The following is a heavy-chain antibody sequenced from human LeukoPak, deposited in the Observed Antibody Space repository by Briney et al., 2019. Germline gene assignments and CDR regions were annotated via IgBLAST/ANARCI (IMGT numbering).Heavy chain of an antibody. CDR3: ARGGISHY. CDR2: INHSGST. Sequence: KPSETLSLTCAVYGGSFSGYYWSWIRQPPGKGLEWIGEINHSGSTNYNPSLKSRVTISVDTSKNQFSLKLSSVTAADTAVYYCARGGISHYWGQGTLVTVSS. V-gene: IGHV4-34*01. CDR1: GGSFSGYY. J-gene: IGHJ4*02. D-gene: IGHD2-15*01.